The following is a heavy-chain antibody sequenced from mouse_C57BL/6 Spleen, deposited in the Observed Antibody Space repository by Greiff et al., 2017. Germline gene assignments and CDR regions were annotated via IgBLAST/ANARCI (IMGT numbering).Heavy chain of an antibody. V-gene: IGHV1-64*01. J-gene: IGHJ4*01. D-gene: IGHD2-5*01. CDR1: GYTFTSYW. Sequence: VKLQQPGAELVKPGASVKLSCKASGYTFTSYWMHWVKQRPGQGLEWIGMIHPNSGSTNYNEKFKSKATLTVDKSSSTAYMQLSSLTSEDSAVYYCARGDSNYAMDYWGQGTSVTVSS. CDR3: ARGDSNYAMDY. CDR2: IHPNSGST.